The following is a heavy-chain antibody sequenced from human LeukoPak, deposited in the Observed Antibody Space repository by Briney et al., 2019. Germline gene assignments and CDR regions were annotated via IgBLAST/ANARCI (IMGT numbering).Heavy chain of an antibody. CDR1: GFTISSYW. CDR2: INGDGSST. CDR3: AKARSLGVTAAINY. V-gene: IGHV3-74*03. D-gene: IGHD2-2*02. J-gene: IGHJ4*02. Sequence: GGSLRLSCGATGFTISSYWMHWVRQAPGKGLVWVSRINGDGSSTTYADSVKGRFTISRDNSKNTLFLQMDTLRVDDTAVYYCAKARSLGVTAAINYWGQGTLVTVSS.